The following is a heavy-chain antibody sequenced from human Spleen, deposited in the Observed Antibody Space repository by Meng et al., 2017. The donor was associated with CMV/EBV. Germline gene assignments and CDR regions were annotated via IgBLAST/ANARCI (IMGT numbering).Heavy chain of an antibody. D-gene: IGHD1-26*01. V-gene: IGHV1-18*01. Sequence: KASGYTFTSYGSSWVRQAPGQGLEWMGWISAYNGNTNYAQKLQGRVTMTTDTSTSTAYMELRSLRSDDTAVYYCARNPDGGSYGDYWGQGTLVTVSS. CDR2: ISAYNGNT. J-gene: IGHJ4*02. CDR3: ARNPDGGSYGDY. CDR1: GYTFTSYG.